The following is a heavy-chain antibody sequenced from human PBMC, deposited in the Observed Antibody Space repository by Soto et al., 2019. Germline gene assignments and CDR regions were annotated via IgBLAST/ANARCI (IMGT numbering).Heavy chain of an antibody. J-gene: IGHJ6*02. CDR2: ISAYNGNT. V-gene: IGHV1-18*01. CDR1: GYTFTSYG. D-gene: IGHD5-18*01. Sequence: QVQLVQSGAEVKKPGASVKVSCKASGYTFTSYGISWVRQAPGQRLEWMGWISAYNGNTNYAQKLQGRVTMTTDTSTSTAYMELRSLRSHDTAVYYCARGIELWHGEYYYYGMDVWGQGTTVTVSS. CDR3: ARGIELWHGEYYYYGMDV.